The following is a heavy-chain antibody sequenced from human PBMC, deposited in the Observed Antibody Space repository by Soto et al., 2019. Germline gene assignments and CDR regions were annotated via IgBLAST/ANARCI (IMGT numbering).Heavy chain of an antibody. V-gene: IGHV4-39*01. CDR3: ARQSRGYCSGGSCTGYYFDY. CDR2: IYYSGST. CDR1: GGSISSSSYY. D-gene: IGHD2-15*01. Sequence: PSETLSLTCTVSGGSISSSSYYWGWIRQPPGKGLEWIGSIYYSGSTYYNPSLKSRVTIPVDTSKNQFSLKLSSVTAADTAVYYCARQSRGYCSGGSCTGYYFDYSGQGTLVTVSS. J-gene: IGHJ4*02.